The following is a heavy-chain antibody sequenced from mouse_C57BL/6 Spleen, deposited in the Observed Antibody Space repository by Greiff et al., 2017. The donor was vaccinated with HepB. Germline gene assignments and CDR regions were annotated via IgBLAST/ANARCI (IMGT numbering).Heavy chain of an antibody. CDR3: ARDPYYSNCVDFDY. CDR2: IDPSDSET. CDR1: GYTFTSYW. D-gene: IGHD2-5*01. J-gene: IGHJ2*01. Sequence: QVQLQQPGAELVRPGSSVKLSCKASGYTFTSYWMHWVKQRPIQGLEWIGNIDPSDSETHYNQKFKDKATLTVDKSSSTAYMQLSSLTSEDSAVYYCARDPYYSNCVDFDYWGQGTTLTVSS. V-gene: IGHV1-52*01.